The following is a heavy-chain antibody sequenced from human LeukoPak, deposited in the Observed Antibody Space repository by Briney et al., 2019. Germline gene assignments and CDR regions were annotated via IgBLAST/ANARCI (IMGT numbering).Heavy chain of an antibody. CDR3: ARDGGSAWFFRY. D-gene: IGHD6-19*01. CDR1: GFTFSSYE. V-gene: IGHV3-48*03. Sequence: GRSLRLSWAAAGFTFSSYEMNWVRQAPGKGLEWVSYISSSGSTIYYADSVKGRFTISRDNAKNSLSLQMNSLRAEDTAVYYCARDGGSAWFFRYWGQGTLVTASS. J-gene: IGHJ4*02. CDR2: ISSSGSTI.